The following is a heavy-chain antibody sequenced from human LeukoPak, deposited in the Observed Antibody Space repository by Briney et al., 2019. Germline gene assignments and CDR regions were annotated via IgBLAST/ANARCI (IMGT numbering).Heavy chain of an antibody. CDR3: VREQSTGAYRTSDY. V-gene: IGHV3-23*01. Sequence: GGTLRLSCAASGFTFSSYGMSWVRQAPGKGLEWVSAISGSGGSTYYADSVKGRFTISRDNSKNTLYLQIDSLRVEDTAIYYCVREQSTGAYRTSDYWGQGTLVTVPS. CDR2: ISGSGGST. D-gene: IGHD2-8*02. J-gene: IGHJ4*02. CDR1: GFTFSSYG.